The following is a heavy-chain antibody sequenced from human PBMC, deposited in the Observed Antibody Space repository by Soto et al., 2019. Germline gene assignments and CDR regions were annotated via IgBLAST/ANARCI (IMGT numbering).Heavy chain of an antibody. J-gene: IGHJ4*02. Sequence: PGGSLRLSCAASGLTFSSYWMSWVRQAPGKGLEWVANIKQDGSEKYYVDSVKGRFTISRDNAKNSLYLQMNSLRAEDTAVYYCARVEYYDFWSGSRPLDYWGQGTLVTVSS. CDR3: ARVEYYDFWSGSRPLDY. D-gene: IGHD3-3*01. CDR1: GLTFSSYW. V-gene: IGHV3-7*03. CDR2: IKQDGSEK.